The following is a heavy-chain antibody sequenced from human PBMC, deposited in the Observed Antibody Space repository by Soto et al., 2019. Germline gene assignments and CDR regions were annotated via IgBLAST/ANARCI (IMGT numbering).Heavy chain of an antibody. CDR1: GGTFSSYA. CDR2: IIPIFGTA. V-gene: IGHV1-69*01. J-gene: IGHJ5*02. Sequence: QVQLVQSGAEVKKPGSSVKVSCKASGGTFSSYAISWVRQAPGQGLEWMGGIIPIFGTANYAQKFQGRVTITADESTSTAYMELSSLRSEDTAVYYCASSYCGGDCDWVYNWFDPWGQGTLVTVSS. D-gene: IGHD2-21*02. CDR3: ASSYCGGDCDWVYNWFDP.